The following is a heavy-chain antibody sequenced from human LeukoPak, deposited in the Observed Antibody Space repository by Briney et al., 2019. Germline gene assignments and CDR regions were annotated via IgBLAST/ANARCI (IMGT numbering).Heavy chain of an antibody. CDR2: IYYSGST. D-gene: IGHD6-13*01. CDR1: GGSISSYY. Sequence: PSETLSLTCTVSGGSISSYYWSWIRQPPGKGLEWIGYIYYSGSTNYNPSLKSRVTISVDTSKNQFSLKLSSMTAADTAVYYCARRGAAGLFDYWGQGTLVTVSS. CDR3: ARRGAAGLFDY. J-gene: IGHJ4*02. V-gene: IGHV4-59*01.